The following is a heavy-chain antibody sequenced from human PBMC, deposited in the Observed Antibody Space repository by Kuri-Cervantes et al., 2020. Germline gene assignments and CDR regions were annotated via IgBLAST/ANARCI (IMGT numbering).Heavy chain of an antibody. CDR3: ARGFHGGAAAATDYFDY. Sequence: GSLRLSCAVYGGSFSGHYWTWIRQPPGKGLEWIGEINHSGSTNYNPSLKSRVTISVDTSKNQFSLKLSSVTAADTAVYYCARGFHGGAAAATDYFDYWGQGTLVTVSS. D-gene: IGHD2-2*01. CDR1: GGSFSGHY. CDR2: INHSGST. J-gene: IGHJ4*02. V-gene: IGHV4-34*01.